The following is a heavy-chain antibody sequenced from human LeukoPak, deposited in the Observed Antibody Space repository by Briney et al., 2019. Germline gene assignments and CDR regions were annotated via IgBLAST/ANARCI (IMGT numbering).Heavy chain of an antibody. CDR2: INAGNGNT. D-gene: IGHD3-22*01. V-gene: IGHV1-3*03. J-gene: IGHJ3*02. Sequence: ASVKVSCKASGYTFTSYAMHWVRQAPGQRLEWMGWINAGNGNTKYSQELQGRVTITRDTSASTVYMELSSLRSEDTAVYYCARDRNPLYDSSGYSAPDAFDIWGQGTMVTVSS. CDR1: GYTFTSYA. CDR3: ARDRNPLYDSSGYSAPDAFDI.